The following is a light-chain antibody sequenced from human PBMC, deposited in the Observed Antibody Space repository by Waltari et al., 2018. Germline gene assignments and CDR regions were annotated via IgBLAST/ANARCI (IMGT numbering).Light chain of an antibody. V-gene: IGKV1-9*01. CDR2: AAS. CDR1: QGISDY. Sequence: IQLTQSPSSLSASVRARVPITCRASQGISDYLAWYQQKPGKAPKLLIYAASTLQSGVPSRFSGSGSGTDFTLTISSLQPEDFATYYCQLLNSAQWTFGQGTKVEIK. J-gene: IGKJ1*01. CDR3: QLLNSAQWT.